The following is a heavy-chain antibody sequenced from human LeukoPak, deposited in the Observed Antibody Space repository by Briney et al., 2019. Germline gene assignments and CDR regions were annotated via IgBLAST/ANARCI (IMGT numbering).Heavy chain of an antibody. CDR3: ARGGPTPMVP. V-gene: IGHV3-66*01. CDR2: IYSGDST. CDR1: GITVSSNY. D-gene: IGHD5-18*01. Sequence: GGPLKLSCTASGITVSSNYMSWVRQAPGKGPERVSVIYSGDSTYYADSVKGRFTISRDNSKNTLYLQMNSLRVEDTAVYYCARGGPTPMVPWGEGTLATGSS. J-gene: IGHJ5*02.